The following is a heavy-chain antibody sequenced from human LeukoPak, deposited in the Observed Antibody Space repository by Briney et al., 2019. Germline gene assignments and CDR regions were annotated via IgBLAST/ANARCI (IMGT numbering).Heavy chain of an antibody. CDR3: AKGVIVVATPRVDY. CDR2: INSDGTST. D-gene: IGHD3-22*01. J-gene: IGHJ4*02. CDR1: GFTFSSYW. V-gene: IGHV3-74*01. Sequence: PGGSLRLSCAASGFTFSSYWMHWVRQAPGKGLVWVSRINSDGTSTSYADSVKGRFTISRDNSKNTLYLQMNSLRAEDTAVYYCAKGVIVVATPRVDYWGQGTLVTVSS.